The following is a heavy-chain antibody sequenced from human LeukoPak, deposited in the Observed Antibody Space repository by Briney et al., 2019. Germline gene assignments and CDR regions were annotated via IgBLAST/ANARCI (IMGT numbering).Heavy chain of an antibody. D-gene: IGHD2-15*01. CDR1: GYTFTSYG. V-gene: IGHV1-18*01. Sequence: GASVKVSCKASGYTFTSYGISWVRQAPGQGLEWMGWISAYNGNTNYAQKLQGGVTMTTDTSTSTAYMELRSLRSDDTAVYYCARVDPIVVVVAATPRYYYYMDVWGKGTSVTVSS. CDR2: ISAYNGNT. CDR3: ARVDPIVVVVAATPRYYYYMDV. J-gene: IGHJ6*03.